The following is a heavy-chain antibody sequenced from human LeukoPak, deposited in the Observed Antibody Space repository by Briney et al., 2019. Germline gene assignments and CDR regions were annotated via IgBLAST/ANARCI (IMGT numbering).Heavy chain of an antibody. CDR2: TYYRSKWYN. D-gene: IGHD3-9*01. J-gene: IGHJ4*02. V-gene: IGHV6-1*01. CDR3: ASSLQDFDLIIV. CDR1: GDSVSSNSAG. Sequence: QTVSLPYVICGDSVSSNSAGWNWIRQSPSRGLEWLGRTYYRSKWYNDYAVSVKSRITINPDTSKNQFSLQLNSVTAADTALYYCASSLQDFDLIIVWDQGTLVTVP.